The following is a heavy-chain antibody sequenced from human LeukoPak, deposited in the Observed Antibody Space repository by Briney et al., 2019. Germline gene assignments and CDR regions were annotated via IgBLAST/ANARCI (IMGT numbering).Heavy chain of an antibody. J-gene: IGHJ4*02. D-gene: IGHD3-16*01. CDR3: AKDFGRVLGTPDY. V-gene: IGHV3-64D*06. Sequence: GGSLRLSCSASGFTFSIYTMYWVRQAPGKGLEYISTIGGSGNGYSTYYADSVKGRFTISRDNSKSTLYLQMSSLRTEDTAVYYCAKDFGRVLGTPDYWGQGTLVTVSS. CDR1: GFTFSIYT. CDR2: IGGSGNGYST.